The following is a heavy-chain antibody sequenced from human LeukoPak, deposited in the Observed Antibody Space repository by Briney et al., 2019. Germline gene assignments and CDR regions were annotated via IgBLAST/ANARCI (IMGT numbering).Heavy chain of an antibody. D-gene: IGHD5-12*01. CDR2: MNPKSGNT. J-gene: IGHJ6*02. Sequence: APVKVSCKASGYTFTSYDINWVRQATGQGLEWMGWMNPKSGNTGYAQKFQGRVTMTMSTSVRTAYMELSSLRSEDTAVYYCARGSTVDTVATPLKYWGQGTTVTVSS. CDR3: ARGSTVDTVATPLKY. CDR1: GYTFTSYD. V-gene: IGHV1-8*01.